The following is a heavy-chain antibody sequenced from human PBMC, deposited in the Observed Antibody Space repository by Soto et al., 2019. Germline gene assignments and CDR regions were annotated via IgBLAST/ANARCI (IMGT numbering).Heavy chain of an antibody. CDR1: RYTFTNYA. Sequence: ASVKVSCKASRYTFTNYAVHWVRQAPGQRLEWMGWINVGNGNTKYSQNFQGRVTITRDTSASTAYMELSSLRSEDTAVYYCANYNSWHPGEGWFDLWGQGTMVAVSS. D-gene: IGHD3-10*01. CDR2: INVGNGNT. V-gene: IGHV1-3*01. CDR3: ANYNSWHPGEGWFDL. J-gene: IGHJ3*01.